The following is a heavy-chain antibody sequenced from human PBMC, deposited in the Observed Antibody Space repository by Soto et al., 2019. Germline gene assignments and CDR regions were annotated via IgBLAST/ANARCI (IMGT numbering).Heavy chain of an antibody. CDR2: MTPNSGNT. J-gene: IGHJ4*02. V-gene: IGHV1-8*01. CDR3: ARNYYGSGTFDY. Sequence: GASVQVSCKASGYTFTSYDINWVRQATGQGLEWVGWMTPNSGNTGFAQKFQGRVTMTRDTSISTAYMELSSLRSEDTAIYYCARNYYGSGTFDYWGQGTVVTVSS. D-gene: IGHD3-10*01. CDR1: GYTFTSYD.